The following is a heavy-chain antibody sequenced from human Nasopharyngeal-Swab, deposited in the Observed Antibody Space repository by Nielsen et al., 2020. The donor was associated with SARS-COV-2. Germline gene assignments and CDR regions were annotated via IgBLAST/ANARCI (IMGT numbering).Heavy chain of an antibody. V-gene: IGHV2-5*02. D-gene: IGHD4-17*01. CDR3: AHSPSSSTVTTTWFDP. J-gene: IGHJ5*02. CDR2: IYWDDDK. Sequence: WIRQPPGRAREWLALIYWDDDKRYSPSLKSRLTINKDTSKNQVVLTMTNMDPVDTATYYCAHSPSSSTVTTTWFDPWGQGTLVTVSS.